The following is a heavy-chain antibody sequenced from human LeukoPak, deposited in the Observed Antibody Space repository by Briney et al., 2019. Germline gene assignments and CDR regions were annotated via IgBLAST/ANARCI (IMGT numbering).Heavy chain of an antibody. CDR1: GYSFTGHY. CDR3: ARSAGLVVAAVRFDY. CDR2: INPKSGGT. Sequence: ASVKVSCKASGYSFTGHYMHWVRQAPGQGLEWMGWINPKSGGTNYAQKFQGRVTMTRDTSISTAYMELSRLRSDDTAVYYCARSAGLVVAAVRFDYWGQGTLVTVSS. V-gene: IGHV1-2*02. J-gene: IGHJ4*02. D-gene: IGHD2-15*01.